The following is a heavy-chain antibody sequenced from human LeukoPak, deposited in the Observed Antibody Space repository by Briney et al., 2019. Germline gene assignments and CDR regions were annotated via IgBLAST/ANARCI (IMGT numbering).Heavy chain of an antibody. CDR2: ISYDGSNK. D-gene: IGHD3-22*01. CDR1: GFTFSSYA. CDR3: AREGIVVVTFIDY. J-gene: IGHJ4*02. Sequence: GGSLRLSCAASGFTFSSYAMHWVRQAPGKGLEWVAVISYDGSNKYSADSVKGRFTISRDNSKNTLYLQMNSLRAEDTAVYYCAREGIVVVTFIDYWGQGTLVTVSS. V-gene: IGHV3-30*04.